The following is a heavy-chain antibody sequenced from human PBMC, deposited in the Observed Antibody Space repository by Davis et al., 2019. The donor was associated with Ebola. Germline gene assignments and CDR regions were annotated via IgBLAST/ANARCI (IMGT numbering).Heavy chain of an antibody. CDR3: ARHTPNPGGARYHGMDV. V-gene: IGHV3-7*01. CDR1: GLTFSKFW. CDR2: IKEDGSEK. D-gene: IGHD4/OR15-4a*01. J-gene: IGHJ6*02. Sequence: GESLKISCVVSGLTFSKFWMNWVRQTPGKGLQWVANIKEDGSEKHYVDSVKGRFIISRDNAKNSLYLEMNSLRAEDTAVYYCARHTPNPGGARYHGMDVWGQGTTVTVSS.